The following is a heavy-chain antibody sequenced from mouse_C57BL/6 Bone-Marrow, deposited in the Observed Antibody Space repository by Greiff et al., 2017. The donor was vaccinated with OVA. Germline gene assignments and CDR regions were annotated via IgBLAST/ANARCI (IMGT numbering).Heavy chain of an antibody. CDR2: ISSGGDYI. CDR3: TRGGGPHYFDY. CDR1: GFTFSSYA. V-gene: IGHV5-9-1*02. Sequence: EVKLVESGEGLVKPGGSLKLSCAASGFTFSSYAMSWVRQTPEKRLEWVAYISSGGDYIYYADTVKGRFTISRDNARNTLYLQMSSLKSEDTAMYYCTRGGGPHYFDYWGQGTTLTVSS. J-gene: IGHJ2*01. D-gene: IGHD3-3*01.